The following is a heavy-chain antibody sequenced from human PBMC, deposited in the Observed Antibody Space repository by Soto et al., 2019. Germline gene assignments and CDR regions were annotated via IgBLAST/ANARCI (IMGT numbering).Heavy chain of an antibody. Sequence: ASGKVTCKAYGETFTTHPIHWLRQAPGQSIECMGWINGGNGQTKHSQRFQGRVNITRETSESTDYMELRRLRSEDQGVYYCERGKGMEENYYYYGLEIWGQGNNVPVSS. CDR3: ERGKGMEENYYYYGLEI. J-gene: IGHJ6*02. CDR2: INGGNGQT. V-gene: IGHV1-3*01. D-gene: IGHD1-1*01. CDR1: GETFTTHP.